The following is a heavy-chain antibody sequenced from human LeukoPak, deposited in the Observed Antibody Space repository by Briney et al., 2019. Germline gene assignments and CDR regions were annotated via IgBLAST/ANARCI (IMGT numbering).Heavy chain of an antibody. Sequence: ASVKVSCKASGYTFTSYGISWVRQAPGQGLEWMGWISVYNGNTNYAQKFQGTVTMTSDTSTSTAYMELRSLRSDDTAVYYCARRIMYYDFWSGSYFDYWGQGTLVTVSS. CDR2: ISVYNGNT. CDR3: ARRIMYYDFWSGSYFDY. J-gene: IGHJ4*02. D-gene: IGHD3-3*01. V-gene: IGHV1-18*01. CDR1: GYTFTSYG.